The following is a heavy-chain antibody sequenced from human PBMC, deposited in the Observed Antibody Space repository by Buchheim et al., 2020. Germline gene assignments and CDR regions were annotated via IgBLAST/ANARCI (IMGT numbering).Heavy chain of an antibody. CDR1: GFTFSSYS. CDR2: ITRSSSPI. D-gene: IGHD2-2*01. J-gene: IGHJ4*02. V-gene: IGHV3-48*01. Sequence: DVQLVESGGGLVQPGGSLRLSCAASGFTFSSYSMNWVRQTPGKGLEWVSYITRSSSPIHYADSVRGRFTISRDNAKTSLFLQMNSLRTEDTGIYYCTRDPNALDYWGQGTL. CDR3: TRDPNALDY.